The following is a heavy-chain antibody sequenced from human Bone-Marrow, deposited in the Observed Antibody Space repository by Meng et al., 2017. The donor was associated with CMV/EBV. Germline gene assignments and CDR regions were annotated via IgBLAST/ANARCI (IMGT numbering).Heavy chain of an antibody. J-gene: IGHJ6*01. CDR3: ARSPESGRDYGNYYYYGMDV. Sequence: SVKVSCKASGGTFSSDTISWVRQTPGQGLEWMGGIIVVFDVANYAQNFQGRLTITMDESTSTAFMELTSLKPEDTAVYYCARSPESGRDYGNYYYYGMDVWGQGTTVTGSS. D-gene: IGHD1-26*01. CDR2: IIVVFDVA. CDR1: GGTFSSDT. V-gene: IGHV1-69*05.